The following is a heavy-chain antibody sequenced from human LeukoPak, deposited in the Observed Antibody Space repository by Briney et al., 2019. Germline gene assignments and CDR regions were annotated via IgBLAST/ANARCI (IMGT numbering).Heavy chain of an antibody. D-gene: IGHD3-3*02. J-gene: IGHJ6*02. Sequence: ASVKVSCKASGYTFTSHYMHWVRQAPGQGLEWMGIINPSGGSTSYAQKFQGRVTMTRDTSTSTVYMELSSLRSEDTAVYYCARTIRQKDGYNYYYGMDVWGQGTTVTVSS. CDR1: GYTFTSHY. CDR2: INPSGGST. CDR3: ARTIRQKDGYNYYYGMDV. V-gene: IGHV1-46*01.